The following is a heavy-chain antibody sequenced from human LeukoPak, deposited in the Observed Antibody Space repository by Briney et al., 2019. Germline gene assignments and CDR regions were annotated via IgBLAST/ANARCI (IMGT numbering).Heavy chain of an antibody. CDR1: GGSISSYY. CDR2: IYYSGST. J-gene: IGHJ3*02. D-gene: IGHD6-13*01. Sequence: SETLSLTCTVSGGSISSYYWSWIRQPPGKGLEWIGYIYYSGSTNYNPSLKSRVTISVDTSKNQFSLKLSSVTAADTAVYYCARHAGYSSSWYSDAGAFDIWGQGTMVTVSP. CDR3: ARHAGYSSSWYSDAGAFDI. V-gene: IGHV4-59*08.